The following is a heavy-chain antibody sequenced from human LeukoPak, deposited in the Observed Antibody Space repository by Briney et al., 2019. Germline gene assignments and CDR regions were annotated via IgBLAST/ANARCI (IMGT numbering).Heavy chain of an antibody. CDR3: ARDSDFWSGPKFLDY. Sequence: GASVKVSCKASGYTFTSYGISGVRQAPGQGLEWMGWISAYNGNTNYAQKLQGRVTMTTDTSTSTAYMELRSLRSHDTAVHHCARDSDFWSGPKFLDYWGQGALVTVSS. D-gene: IGHD3-3*01. J-gene: IGHJ4*02. CDR1: GYTFTSYG. CDR2: ISAYNGNT. V-gene: IGHV1-18*01.